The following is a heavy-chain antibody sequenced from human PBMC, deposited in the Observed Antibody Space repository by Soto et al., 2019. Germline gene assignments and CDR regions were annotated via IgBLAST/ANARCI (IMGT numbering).Heavy chain of an antibody. CDR1: GFTFSSYS. J-gene: IGHJ4*02. CDR2: ISRSSSTI. Sequence: EVQLVESGGGLVQPGGSLRLSCAASGFTFSSYSMNWVRQAPGKGLEWVSYISRSSSTIYYADSVKGRFTISRDNAKNSLDLQMNSLRDEDTAVYYCAREGYPFDYWGQGTLVTVSS. D-gene: IGHD5-12*01. V-gene: IGHV3-48*02. CDR3: AREGYPFDY.